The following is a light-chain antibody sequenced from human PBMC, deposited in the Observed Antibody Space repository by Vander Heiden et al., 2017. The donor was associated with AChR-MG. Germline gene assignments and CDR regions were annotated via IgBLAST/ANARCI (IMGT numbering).Light chain of an antibody. CDR1: QNVRSNY. CDR3: QQYGDSLWT. J-gene: IGKJ1*01. Sequence: EIVLTQSPGTLSLSPGERATLSCRASQNVRSNYLAWYQQRPGQAPRLVIHGASSRATGIPDRFSGSGSGTDFILTINRLQPEDSAVYYCQQYGDSLWTFGQGTKVELK. V-gene: IGKV3-20*01. CDR2: GAS.